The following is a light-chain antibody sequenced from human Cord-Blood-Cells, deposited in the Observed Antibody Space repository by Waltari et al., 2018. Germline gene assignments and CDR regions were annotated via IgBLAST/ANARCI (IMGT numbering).Light chain of an antibody. V-gene: IGKV1-39*01. CDR3: QQSYSTPYT. CDR1: QSIISY. CDR2: AAS. J-gene: IGKJ2*01. Sequence: DIQMTQSPSSLSASVGYRVTITCRASQSIISYLNWYQQKPGKAPKLLIYAASSLQSGVPSRFSGSGSGTDFTLTISSQQPEDFATYYCQQSYSTPYTFGQGTKLEIK.